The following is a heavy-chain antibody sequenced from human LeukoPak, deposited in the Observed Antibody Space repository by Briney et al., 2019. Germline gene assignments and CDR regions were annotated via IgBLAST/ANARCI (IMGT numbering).Heavy chain of an antibody. CDR2: IYYSGST. CDR1: GGSISSGDYY. J-gene: IGHJ4*02. V-gene: IGHV4-30-4*01. CDR3: PRGLGGRGSYHKIDS. D-gene: IGHD3-16*02. Sequence: SQTLSLTCTVSGGSISSGDYYWSWIRQPPGKGLEWIGYIYYSGSTYYNPSLKSRVTISVDTSKNQFSLKLSSVTAADTAVYYCPRGLGGRGSYHKIDSWGQGTLPTVSS.